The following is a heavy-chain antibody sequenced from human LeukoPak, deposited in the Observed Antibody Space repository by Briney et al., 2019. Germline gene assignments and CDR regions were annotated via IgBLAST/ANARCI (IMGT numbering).Heavy chain of an antibody. J-gene: IGHJ6*02. CDR3: ARASLGYYGSGSMYGMDV. D-gene: IGHD3-10*01. Sequence: SQTLSPTCTVSGGSISSGDYYWSWIRQPPGKGLEWIGYIYYSGSTYYNPPLKSRVTISVDTSKNQFSLKLSSVTAADTAVYYCARASLGYYGSGSMYGMDVWGQGTTVTVSS. CDR2: IYYSGST. CDR1: GGSISSGDYY. V-gene: IGHV4-30-4*01.